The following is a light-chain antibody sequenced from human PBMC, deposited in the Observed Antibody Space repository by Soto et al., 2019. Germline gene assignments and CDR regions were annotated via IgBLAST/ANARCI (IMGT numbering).Light chain of an antibody. J-gene: IGLJ1*01. CDR1: RKDIGVYDF. CDR2: EVV. Sequence: QSALTQPPSASGSPGQPVTISCTGTRKDIGVYDFVSWYQHHPGKAPRLIIYEVVQRPSGVPDRFSGSKSGNTASLTVSGLQAADEADYFCKSYAGSNTYVFGSGTKVTVL. CDR3: KSYAGSNTYV. V-gene: IGLV2-8*01.